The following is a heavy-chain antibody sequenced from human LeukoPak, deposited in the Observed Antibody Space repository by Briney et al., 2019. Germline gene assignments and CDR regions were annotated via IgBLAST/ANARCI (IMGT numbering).Heavy chain of an antibody. CDR1: GFTFSTYG. J-gene: IGHJ4*02. CDR2: ISYDGSDK. CDR3: ARDSPTKYCSSTSCYRVDFDY. D-gene: IGHD2-2*01. Sequence: GGSLRLSCAASGFTFSTYGMHWVRQAPGKGLEWVAVISYDGSDKYSADSVKGRFTISRDNSKNTLYLQMNSLRPEDTAVYYCARDSPTKYCSSTSCYRVDFDYWGQGTLVTVSS. V-gene: IGHV3-30*19.